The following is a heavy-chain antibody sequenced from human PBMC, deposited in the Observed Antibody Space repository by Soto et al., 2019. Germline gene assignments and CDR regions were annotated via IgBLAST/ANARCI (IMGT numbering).Heavy chain of an antibody. J-gene: IGHJ4*02. CDR2: IYYSGST. CDR1: GGSISSGGYY. Sequence: SETLSLTCTVSGGSISSGGYYWIWIRHHPGKGLEWIGYIYYSGSTYYNPSLKSRVTISVDTSKNQFSLKLSSVTAADTAVYYCARGSLLPDIAVADAFDYWGQGTLVTVSS. V-gene: IGHV4-31*03. D-gene: IGHD6-19*01. CDR3: ARGSLLPDIAVADAFDY.